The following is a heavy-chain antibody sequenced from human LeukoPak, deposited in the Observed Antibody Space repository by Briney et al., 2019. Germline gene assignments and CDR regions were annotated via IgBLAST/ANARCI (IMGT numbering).Heavy chain of an antibody. Sequence: PGGSLRLSCAASGFTFSSYSMNWVRQAPGKGLEWVSYISSSSNTIYYADSVKGRFTISRDNAKNSLYLQMNSLRAEDTAVYYCARQSGELGFDYWGQGTLVTVSS. D-gene: IGHD1-26*01. J-gene: IGHJ4*02. V-gene: IGHV3-48*01. CDR3: ARQSGELGFDY. CDR2: ISSSSNTI. CDR1: GFTFSSYS.